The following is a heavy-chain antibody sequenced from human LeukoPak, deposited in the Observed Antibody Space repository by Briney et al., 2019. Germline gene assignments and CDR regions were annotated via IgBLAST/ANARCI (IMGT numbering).Heavy chain of an antibody. V-gene: IGHV3-33*01. J-gene: IGHJ5*02. CDR1: GFTFSSYG. D-gene: IGHD6-19*01. CDR3: ALAVAGTWFDP. Sequence: PGRSLRLSCAASGFTFSSYGTHWVRQAPGKGLEWVAVIWYDGSNKYYADSVKGRFTISRDNSKNTLYLQMNSLRAEDTAVYYCALAVAGTWFDPWGQGTLVTVSS. CDR2: IWYDGSNK.